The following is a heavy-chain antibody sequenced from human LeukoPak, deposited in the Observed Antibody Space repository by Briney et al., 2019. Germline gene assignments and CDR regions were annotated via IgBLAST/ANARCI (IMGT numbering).Heavy chain of an antibody. D-gene: IGHD3-22*01. CDR1: GGSISSGGYY. CDR3: ASDYYDSSGVLFDY. J-gene: IGHJ4*02. V-gene: IGHV4-31*03. Sequence: PSETLSLTCTVSGGSISSGGYYWSWIRQHPGKGLEWIGYIYYSGSTYYNPSLKSRVTISVDTSKDQFSLKLSSVTAADTAVYYCASDYYDSSGVLFDYWGQGTLVTVSS. CDR2: IYYSGST.